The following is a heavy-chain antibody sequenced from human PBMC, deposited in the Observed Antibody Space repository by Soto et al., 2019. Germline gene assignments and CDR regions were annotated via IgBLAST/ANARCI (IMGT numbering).Heavy chain of an antibody. CDR2: ISYDGSNQ. D-gene: IGHD1-7*01. J-gene: IGHJ4*02. V-gene: IGHV3-30-3*01. CDR1: GFTFSDFE. Sequence: QVQLVESGGRVVQPGRSLRLSCSASGFTFSDFEMYWVRQAPGKGLDWVSFISYDGSNQYYAGSVKGRFTVSRDNSKNTLFLLMNSLRPEDTAVYFCARRTGTAPRFDYWGQGTLVTVSS. CDR3: ARRTGTAPRFDY.